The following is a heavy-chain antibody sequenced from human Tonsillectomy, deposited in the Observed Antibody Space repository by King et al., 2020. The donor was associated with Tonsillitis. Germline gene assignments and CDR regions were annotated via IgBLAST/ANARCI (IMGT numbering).Heavy chain of an antibody. J-gene: IGHJ4*02. Sequence: VQLVESGGGLVQPGGSLRLSCAASGFTFSSYWMHWVRQAAGRGLVWVSRISPDRRSTAYADSVKGRFTISRDNAENTLYLQMNSLRAEDTALYYCARGTSTWNGIDYWGQGTLVTVSS. CDR2: ISPDRRST. CDR1: GFTFSSYW. CDR3: ARGTSTWNGIDY. V-gene: IGHV3-74*01. D-gene: IGHD1-1*01.